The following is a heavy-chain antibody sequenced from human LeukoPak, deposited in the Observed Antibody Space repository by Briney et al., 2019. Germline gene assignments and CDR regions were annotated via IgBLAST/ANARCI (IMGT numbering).Heavy chain of an antibody. J-gene: IGHJ4*02. Sequence: QSGGSLRLSCAASGFTFSSYAMHWVRQAPGKGLEWVAVISYDGSNKYYADSVKGRFTISRDNSKNTLYLQMNSLRAEDTAVYYCARNSYGDWPYYFDYWGQGTLVTVSS. CDR2: ISYDGSNK. CDR3: ARNSYGDWPYYFDY. V-gene: IGHV3-30*04. CDR1: GFTFSSYA. D-gene: IGHD4-17*01.